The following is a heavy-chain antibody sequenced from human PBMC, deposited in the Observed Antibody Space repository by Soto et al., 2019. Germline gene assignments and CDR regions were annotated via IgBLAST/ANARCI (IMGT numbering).Heavy chain of an antibody. CDR2: IYWDDDK. D-gene: IGHD3-3*01. V-gene: IGHV2-5*02. J-gene: IGHJ6*02. Sequence: QITLKESGPTLVKPTQPLTLTCAFSGLSLPTNGLSVGWVRQPPGKALEWLALIYWDDDKRSSPSLKSRLTITRETSKNQVVLTMTNMDPVDTATDYWAHSSTDLNHAMDVWGQGTTVSVSS. CDR3: AHSSTDLNHAMDV. CDR1: GLSLPTNGLS.